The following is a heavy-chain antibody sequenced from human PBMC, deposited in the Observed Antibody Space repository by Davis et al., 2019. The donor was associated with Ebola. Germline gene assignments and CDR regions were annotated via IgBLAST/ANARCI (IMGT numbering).Heavy chain of an antibody. Sequence: AASVKVSCKASGYTFTSYAMHWVRQAPGQRLEWMGWINAGNGNTKYSQKFQGRVAITRDTSASTAYMELSSLRSDDTAVYYCARSITMVRGVTWSDYWGQGTLVTVSS. D-gene: IGHD3-10*01. CDR3: ARSITMVRGVTWSDY. CDR1: GYTFTSYA. V-gene: IGHV1-3*01. CDR2: INAGNGNT. J-gene: IGHJ4*02.